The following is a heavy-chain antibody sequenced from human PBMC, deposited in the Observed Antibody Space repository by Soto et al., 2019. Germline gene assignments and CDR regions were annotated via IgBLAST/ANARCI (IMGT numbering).Heavy chain of an antibody. J-gene: IGHJ6*02. CDR3: ARGRKRTYADLVPAATGHRPGYYYYGMDV. CDR1: GGSFSGYY. Sequence: SETLSLTCAVYGGSFSGYYWNWIRQPPGKGLEWIGEINHSGSTNYNPSLKSRVTISVDTSKNQFSLKLSSVTAADTAVYYCARGRKRTYADLVPAATGHRPGYYYYGMDVWGQGTTVTVSS. D-gene: IGHD2-2*01. V-gene: IGHV4-34*01. CDR2: INHSGST.